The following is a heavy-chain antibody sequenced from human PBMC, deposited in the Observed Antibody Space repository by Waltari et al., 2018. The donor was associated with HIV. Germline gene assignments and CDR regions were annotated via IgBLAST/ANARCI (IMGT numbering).Heavy chain of an antibody. J-gene: IGHJ4*02. CDR1: GFTFSSYW. D-gene: IGHD5-18*01. Sequence: EVQLVQSGGGSVQPGGSLRLSCAASGFTFSSYWMNWVRQAPGKGLEWVANIKQDGSEKYYVDSVKGRFTSSRDNAKNSLYLQMNSLRVEDTAMYFCATEGYTYGFRGDYWGQGTLVTVSS. CDR3: ATEGYTYGFRGDY. V-gene: IGHV3-7*04. CDR2: IKQDGSEK.